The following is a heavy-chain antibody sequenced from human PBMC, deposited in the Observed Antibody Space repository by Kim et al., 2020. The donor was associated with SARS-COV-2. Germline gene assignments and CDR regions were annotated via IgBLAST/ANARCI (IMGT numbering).Heavy chain of an antibody. Sequence: KGRFTIAREQSKNTLYLQMNSLRAEDTAVYYCARASAELVLWFGELYGMDVWGQGTTVTVSS. D-gene: IGHD3-10*01. J-gene: IGHJ6*02. CDR3: ARASAELVLWFGELYGMDV. V-gene: IGHV3-30*01.